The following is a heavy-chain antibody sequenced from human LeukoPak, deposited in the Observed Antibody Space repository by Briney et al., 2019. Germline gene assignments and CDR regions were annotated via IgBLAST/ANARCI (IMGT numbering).Heavy chain of an antibody. Sequence: GESLKISCKGSGYSFSSYWIAWVHQMPGKGLEWMGIIYPGDSDTRYSPSFQGQVTISADKSTSTAYLQWSSLKVSDTAMYYCARHQAGDYWGQGTVVNVSP. CDR2: IYPGDSDT. J-gene: IGHJ4*02. CDR1: GYSFSSYW. CDR3: ARHQAGDY. V-gene: IGHV5-51*07. D-gene: IGHD6-13*01.